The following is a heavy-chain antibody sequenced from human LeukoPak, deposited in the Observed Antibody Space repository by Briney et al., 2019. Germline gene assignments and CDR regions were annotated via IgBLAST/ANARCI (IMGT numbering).Heavy chain of an antibody. CDR3: ASPGYYYDSSGYYTEAFDI. Sequence: ASVKVSCKASGYTFTSYYMHWVRQAPGQGLEWMGIINPSGGSTSYAQKFQGRVTMTRDTSTSTVYMELSSLRSEDTAVYYCASPGYYYDSSGYYTEAFDIWGQGTMVTVSS. V-gene: IGHV1-46*01. D-gene: IGHD3-22*01. CDR1: GYTFTSYY. J-gene: IGHJ3*02. CDR2: INPSGGST.